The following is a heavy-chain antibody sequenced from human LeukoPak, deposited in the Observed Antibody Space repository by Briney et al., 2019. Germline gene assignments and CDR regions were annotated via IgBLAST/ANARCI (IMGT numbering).Heavy chain of an antibody. CDR2: IIPILGIA. D-gene: IGHD3-22*01. CDR3: ARMNYYDSSGTRRRNYYYMGV. V-gene: IGHV1-69*04. J-gene: IGHJ6*03. CDR1: GGTFSSYA. Sequence: SVKVPCKASGGTFSSYAISWVRQAPGQGLEWMGRIIPILGIANYAQKFQGRVTITADKSTNTAYMELSSLRSEDTAVYYCARMNYYDSSGTRRRNYYYMGVWGKGTTVTVSS.